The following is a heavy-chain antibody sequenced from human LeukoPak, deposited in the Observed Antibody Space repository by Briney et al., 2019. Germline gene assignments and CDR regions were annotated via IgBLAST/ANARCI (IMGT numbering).Heavy chain of an antibody. D-gene: IGHD3-10*01. CDR1: GGSFSGYY. V-gene: IGHV4-34*01. J-gene: IGHJ4*02. Sequence: PSETLSLTCAVYGGSFSGYYWSWIRQPPGKGLEWIGEINHSGSTNYNPSLKSRVTISVDTSKNQFSLKLSSVTAADTAVYYCARRSVRGNLYYFDYWGQGTLVTVSS. CDR3: ARRSVRGNLYYFDY. CDR2: INHSGST.